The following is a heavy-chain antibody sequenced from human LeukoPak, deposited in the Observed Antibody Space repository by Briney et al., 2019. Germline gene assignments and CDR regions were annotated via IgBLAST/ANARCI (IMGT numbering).Heavy chain of an antibody. CDR1: GFTFSSYG. D-gene: IGHD1-26*01. J-gene: IGHJ4*02. Sequence: GGSLRLSCAASGFTFSSYGMHWVRQAPGKGLEWVAVISYDGSNKYYADSVKGRFTISRDNSKNTLYLQMNSLRAEDTAVYYCARGGIVGATTFDFDYWGQGTLVTVSS. V-gene: IGHV3-30*03. CDR2: ISYDGSNK. CDR3: ARGGIVGATTFDFDY.